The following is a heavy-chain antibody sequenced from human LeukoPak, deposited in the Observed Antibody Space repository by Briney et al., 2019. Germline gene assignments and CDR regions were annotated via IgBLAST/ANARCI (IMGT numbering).Heavy chain of an antibody. CDR1: GYTFTSYG. J-gene: IGHJ4*02. V-gene: IGHV1-18*01. CDR3: ARGLRFLEWLLLDY. CDR2: ISAYNGNT. D-gene: IGHD3-3*01. Sequence: ASVKVSCKASGYTFTSYGISWVRQAPGQGLEWMGWISAYNGNTNYAQKLQGRVTMTTDTSTSTAYMELRSLRPDDTAVYYCARGLRFLEWLLLDYWGQGTLVTVSS.